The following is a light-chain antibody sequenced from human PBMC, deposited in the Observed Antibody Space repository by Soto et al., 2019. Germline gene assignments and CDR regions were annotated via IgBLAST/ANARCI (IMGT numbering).Light chain of an antibody. CDR1: QGIRNY. CDR3: QKYRTPPLP. J-gene: IGKJ4*01. CDR2: DAS. Sequence: DIPMTQSPSSLSASIGDRVTITCRASQGIRNYLAWYQQKPGKIPKLLIYDASTLQSGVPYRFSGSGFGTDFTLTISSLQPEDVGTYYCQKYRTPPLPFGGGTKVEI. V-gene: IGKV1-27*01.